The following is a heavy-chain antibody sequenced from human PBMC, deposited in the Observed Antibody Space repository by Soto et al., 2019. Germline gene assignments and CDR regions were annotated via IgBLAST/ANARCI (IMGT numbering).Heavy chain of an antibody. V-gene: IGHV4-34*01. D-gene: IGHD3-16*01. Sequence: SETLSLTCAVYGGSFSGYYWSWIRQPPGKGLEWIGEINHSGSTNYNPSLKSRVTISVDTSKNQFSLKLSSVTAADTAVYYCARARAIMITPNGSFDYWGQGTLVTVSS. CDR2: INHSGST. CDR3: ARARAIMITPNGSFDY. J-gene: IGHJ4*02. CDR1: GGSFSGYY.